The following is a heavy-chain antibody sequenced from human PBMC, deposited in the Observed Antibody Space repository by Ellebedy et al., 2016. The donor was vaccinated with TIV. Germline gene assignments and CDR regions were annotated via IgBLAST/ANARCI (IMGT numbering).Heavy chain of an antibody. Sequence: GESLKISCAVSGFTFSTSWMSWVRHAPGQGLEWVANMNGDGTERYYVDSVEGRFTISRDNTRNSLYLQMNSLRADDTAVYYCTKDGSGTMNCWGQGTLVTVSS. V-gene: IGHV3-7*01. J-gene: IGHJ4*02. D-gene: IGHD1-1*01. CDR3: TKDGSGTMNC. CDR1: GFTFSTSW. CDR2: MNGDGTER.